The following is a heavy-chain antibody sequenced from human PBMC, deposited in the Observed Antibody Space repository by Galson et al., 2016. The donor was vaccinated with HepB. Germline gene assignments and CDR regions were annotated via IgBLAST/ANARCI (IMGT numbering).Heavy chain of an antibody. CDR3: ARQGVGASGY. CDR2: IDPTDSST. D-gene: IGHD1-26*01. Sequence: QSGAEVKKPGESLRISCKGSGYSFTNYWITWVRQMPGKGLEWMGKIDPTDSSTNYSPSFQGHVTIPADKSSSTAYLQWSSLKASDTAMYYCARQGVGASGYWCQGTLVTVSS. V-gene: IGHV5-10-1*01. CDR1: GYSFTNYW. J-gene: IGHJ4*02.